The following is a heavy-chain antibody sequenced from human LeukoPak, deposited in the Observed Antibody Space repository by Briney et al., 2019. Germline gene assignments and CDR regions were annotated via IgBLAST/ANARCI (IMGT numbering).Heavy chain of an antibody. Sequence: SETLSLTCNVSGGSISSYFWTWIRQPAGKGLEWIGRIHASGTTNYNSSLKSRVSMSVDTSKNQFSLKLTSVTAADTAVYLCARDGADVYGRAFDYWGQGTLVSVSS. CDR2: IHASGTT. J-gene: IGHJ4*02. D-gene: IGHD3-10*01. V-gene: IGHV4-4*07. CDR3: ARDGADVYGRAFDY. CDR1: GGSISSYF.